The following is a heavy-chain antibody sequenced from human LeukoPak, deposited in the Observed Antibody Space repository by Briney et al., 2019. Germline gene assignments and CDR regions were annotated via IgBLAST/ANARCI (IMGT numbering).Heavy chain of an antibody. CDR3: ASRVRAGRGVTYYFDY. Sequence: SVKVSCKASGGTFSSYAISWVRQAPGQGLEWMGGIIPIFGTANYAQKFQGRVTITADESTSTAYMELSSLRSEDTAVYYCASRVRAGRGVTYYFDYWGQGTLVTVSS. D-gene: IGHD3-10*01. V-gene: IGHV1-69*13. CDR1: GGTFSSYA. CDR2: IIPIFGTA. J-gene: IGHJ4*02.